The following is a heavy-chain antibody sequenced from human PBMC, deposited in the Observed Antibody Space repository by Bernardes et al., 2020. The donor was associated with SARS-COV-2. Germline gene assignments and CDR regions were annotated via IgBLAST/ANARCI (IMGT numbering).Heavy chain of an antibody. D-gene: IGHD6-6*01. CDR1: GFTFSSYA. J-gene: IGHJ4*02. CDR3: AREGGYSSSYDFDY. Sequence: SLRLSCAASGFTFSSYAMHWVRQAPGKGLEWVAVISYDGSNKYYADSVKGRFTISRDNSKNTLYLQMNSLRAEDTAVYYCAREGGYSSSYDFDYWGQGTLVTVSS. V-gene: IGHV3-30-3*01. CDR2: ISYDGSNK.